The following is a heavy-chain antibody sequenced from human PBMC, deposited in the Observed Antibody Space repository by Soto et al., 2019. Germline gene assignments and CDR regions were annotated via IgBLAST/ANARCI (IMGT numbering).Heavy chain of an antibody. V-gene: IGHV1-8*01. CDR2: MNPNSGNT. J-gene: IGHJ6*03. D-gene: IGHD3-3*01. CDR1: GYTFTSYD. CDR3: ARSCTIFGVVIGRDYYYMDV. Sequence: ASVKVSCKASGYTFTSYDINWVRQATGQGLEWMGWMNPNSGNTGYAQKFQGRVTMTRNTSISTAYMELSSLRSEDTAVYYCARSCTIFGVVIGRDYYYMDVWGKGTTVTVSS.